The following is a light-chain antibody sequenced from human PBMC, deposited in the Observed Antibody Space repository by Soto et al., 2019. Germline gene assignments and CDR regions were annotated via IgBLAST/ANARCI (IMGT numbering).Light chain of an antibody. J-gene: IGKJ1*01. CDR3: QHYHNYPRT. CDR1: ESIRTW. V-gene: IGKV1-5*01. CDR2: DAS. Sequence: DIQMTQSPSTLSASIGDRFTITGRASESIRTWLAWYQHKPGKAPKFLSYDASSLVSGVPSRFSGSGSGTEFTLTISNLQPDDFATYFCQHYHNYPRTFRQGTKVETK.